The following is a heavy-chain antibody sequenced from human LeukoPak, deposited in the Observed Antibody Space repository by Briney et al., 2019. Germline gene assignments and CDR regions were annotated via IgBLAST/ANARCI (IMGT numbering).Heavy chain of an antibody. Sequence: ASVKVSCKASGYTFTGYYMHWVRQAPGQGLEWMGWMNPNSGNTGYAQKFQGRVTMTRNTSISTAYMELSSLRSEDTAVYYCARGASWGMKWLLFSTWGQGTLVTVSS. D-gene: IGHD3-3*01. CDR1: GYTFTGYY. CDR2: MNPNSGNT. V-gene: IGHV1-8*02. J-gene: IGHJ4*02. CDR3: ARGASWGMKWLLFST.